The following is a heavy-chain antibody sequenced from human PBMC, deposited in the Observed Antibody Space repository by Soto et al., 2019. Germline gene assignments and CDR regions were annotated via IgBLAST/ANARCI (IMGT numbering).Heavy chain of an antibody. Sequence: TLSLTCTVSGGSISSGGYYWSWIRQHPGKGREWIGYIYYSGSTYYNPSLKSRVTISVDTSKNQFSLKLSSVTAADTAVYYCARARDYDSSGYHPDYFEYWGQGTLVTVLL. J-gene: IGHJ4*02. CDR3: ARARDYDSSGYHPDYFEY. D-gene: IGHD3-22*01. CDR1: GGSISSGGYY. V-gene: IGHV4-31*03. CDR2: IYYSGST.